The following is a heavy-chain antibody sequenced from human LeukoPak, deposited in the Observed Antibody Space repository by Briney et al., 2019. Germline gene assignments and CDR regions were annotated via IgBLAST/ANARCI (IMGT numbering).Heavy chain of an antibody. CDR2: IYYSGST. D-gene: IGHD3-10*01. V-gene: IGHV4-59*06. Sequence: KSSETLSLTCTVSGGSISSYYWSWIRQHPGKGLEWIGYIYYSGSTYYNPSLKSRVTISVDTSKDQFSLKLSSVTAADTAVYYCARLWFGELCHDYWGQGTLVTVSS. J-gene: IGHJ4*02. CDR1: GGSISSYY. CDR3: ARLWFGELCHDY.